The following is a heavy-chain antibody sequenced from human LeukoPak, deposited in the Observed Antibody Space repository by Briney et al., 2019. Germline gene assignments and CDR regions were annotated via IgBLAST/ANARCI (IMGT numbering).Heavy chain of an antibody. J-gene: IGHJ6*02. Sequence: ASVKVSCKASGGTFSSYAISWVRQAPGQGLEWMGGIIPIFGTANYAQKLQGRVTMTTDTSASTAYMELRSLRSDDTAVYYCASSRDDFWSGSPLGMDVWGQGTTVTVSS. D-gene: IGHD3-3*01. CDR1: GGTFSSYA. CDR3: ASSRDDFWSGSPLGMDV. CDR2: IIPIFGTA. V-gene: IGHV1-69*05.